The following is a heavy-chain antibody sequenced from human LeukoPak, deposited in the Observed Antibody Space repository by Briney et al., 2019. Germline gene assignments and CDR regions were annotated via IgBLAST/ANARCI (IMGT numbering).Heavy chain of an antibody. D-gene: IGHD4-11*01. J-gene: IGHJ3*02. CDR1: GGSINNHY. Sequence: SETLSLTCAVSGGSINNHYWSWIRQPAGKGLEWIGRIFTSGSTNYNASLKSRVTMSVDTSKNQFSLKLRSMTAADTAVYYCARAPVTVKDSFDIWGQGTMVTVSS. V-gene: IGHV4-4*07. CDR2: IFTSGST. CDR3: ARAPVTVKDSFDI.